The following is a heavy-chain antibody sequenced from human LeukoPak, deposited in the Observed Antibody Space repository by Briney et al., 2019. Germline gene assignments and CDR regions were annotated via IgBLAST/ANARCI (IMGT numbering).Heavy chain of an antibody. J-gene: IGHJ4*02. D-gene: IGHD6-19*01. V-gene: IGHV3-23*01. CDR3: ANHPGIAVAGYFDY. CDR1: GFTFSSYA. Sequence: GGSLRLSCAASGFTFSSYAMSWVRQAPEKGLEWVSAISGSGGSTYYADSVKGRFTISRDNSKNTLYLQMNSLRAEDTAVYYCANHPGIAVAGYFDYWGQGTLVTVSS. CDR2: ISGSGGST.